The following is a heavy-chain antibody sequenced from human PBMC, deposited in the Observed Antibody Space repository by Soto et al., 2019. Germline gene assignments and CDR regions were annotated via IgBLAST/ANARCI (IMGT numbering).Heavy chain of an antibody. CDR3: ARKEGRLHLGELSNYYYYMDV. CDR1: GGSFSGYY. V-gene: IGHV4-34*01. D-gene: IGHD3-16*02. CDR2: INHSGST. J-gene: IGHJ6*03. Sequence: SETLSLTCAVYGGSFSGYYWSWIRQPPGKGLEWIGEINHSGSTNYNPSLKSRVTISVDTSKNQFSLKLSSVTAADTAVYYCARKEGRLHLGELSNYYYYMDVWGKGTTVTVSS.